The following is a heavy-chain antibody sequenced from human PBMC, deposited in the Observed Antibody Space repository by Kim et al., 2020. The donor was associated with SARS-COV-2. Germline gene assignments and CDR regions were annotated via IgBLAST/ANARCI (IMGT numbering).Heavy chain of an antibody. V-gene: IGHV3-33*06. D-gene: IGHD3-16*02. Sequence: GGSLRLSCAASGFTFSSYGMHWVRQAPGKGLEWVAVIWYDGSNKYYADSVKGRFTISRDNSKNTLYLQMNSLRAEDTAVYYCAKDGGRDGYDYIWGSYRPNYYYYGMDVWGQGTTVTVSS. CDR2: IWYDGSNK. J-gene: IGHJ6*02. CDR1: GFTFSSYG. CDR3: AKDGGRDGYDYIWGSYRPNYYYYGMDV.